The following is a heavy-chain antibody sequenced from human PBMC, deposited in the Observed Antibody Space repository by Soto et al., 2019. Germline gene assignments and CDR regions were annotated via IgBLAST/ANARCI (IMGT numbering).Heavy chain of an antibody. V-gene: IGHV5-10-1*01. CDR1: GYSFTSFW. CDR3: AIDPPNVWFDP. Sequence: GESLKISCKGSGYSFTSFWIGWVRQMPGKGLEWMGRIDPSDSYTNYSPSFQGHVTISADKSISTAYLQWSSLKASDTAMYYCAIDPPNVWFDPWGQGTLVTVSS. J-gene: IGHJ5*02. CDR2: IDPSDSYT.